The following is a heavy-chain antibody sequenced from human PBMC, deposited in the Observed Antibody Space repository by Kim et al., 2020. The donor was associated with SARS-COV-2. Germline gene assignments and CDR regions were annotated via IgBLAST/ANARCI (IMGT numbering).Heavy chain of an antibody. CDR1: GFTFSSYA. CDR3: ARVDTYSSGGGYFDY. V-gene: IGHV3-30*04. CDR2: ISYDGSNK. J-gene: IGHJ4*02. D-gene: IGHD6-19*01. Sequence: GGSLRLSCAASGFTFSSYAMHWVRQAPGKGLEWVAVISYDGSNKYYADSVKGRFTISRDNSKNTLYLQMNSLRAEDTAVYYCARVDTYSSGGGYFDYWGQGTLVTVSS.